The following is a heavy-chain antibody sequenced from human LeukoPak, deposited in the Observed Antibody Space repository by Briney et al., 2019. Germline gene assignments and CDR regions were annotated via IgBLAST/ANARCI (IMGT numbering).Heavy chain of an antibody. D-gene: IGHD1-26*01. V-gene: IGHV3-15*01. Sequence: PGGSLRLSCAASGFAFSNAWMRWVRQPPGKGLEWVGRIKSETDGGTTDYAAPVKDRFTISRDDSKNTLYLQMNSLKTEDTAVYYCTTDRYTGSPAQFEFWGQGTLVTVSS. CDR1: GFAFSNAW. CDR3: TTDRYTGSPAQFEF. J-gene: IGHJ4*02. CDR2: IKSETDGGTT.